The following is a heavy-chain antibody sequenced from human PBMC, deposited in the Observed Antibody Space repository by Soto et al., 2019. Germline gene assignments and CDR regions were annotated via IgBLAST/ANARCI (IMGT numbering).Heavy chain of an antibody. CDR3: AADATAWQQMVPSDY. Sequence: QMPLEQSEPEVKKPGTSVKVSCKASGFTFTSSAFQWVRQARGQRLEWIGWIAVGSGYTNYAQRFQDRVTLTRDMSTATTYMELSRLTSEDTAIYYCAADATAWQQMVPSDYWGQGTLVTVSS. V-gene: IGHV1-58*01. CDR2: IAVGSGYT. D-gene: IGHD2-8*01. J-gene: IGHJ4*02. CDR1: GFTFTSSA.